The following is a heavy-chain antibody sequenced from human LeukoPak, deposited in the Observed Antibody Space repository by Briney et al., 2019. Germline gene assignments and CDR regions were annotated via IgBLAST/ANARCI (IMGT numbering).Heavy chain of an antibody. D-gene: IGHD3-9*01. CDR3: ARAYFDWLFPGD. J-gene: IGHJ4*02. V-gene: IGHV4-39*01. CDR1: GGSISSSSYY. Sequence: PSETLSLTCTVSGGSISSSSYYWGWIRQPPGKGLEWIGSIYYSGSTYYNPSLKSRVTISVDTSKNQFSLKLSSVTAADTAVYYCARAYFDWLFPGDWGQGTLVTVSS. CDR2: IYYSGST.